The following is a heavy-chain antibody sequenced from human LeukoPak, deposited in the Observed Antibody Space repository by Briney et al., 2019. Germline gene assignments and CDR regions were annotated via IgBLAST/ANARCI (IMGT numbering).Heavy chain of an antibody. J-gene: IGHJ4*02. CDR1: GGTFSSYA. V-gene: IGHV1-69*05. Sequence: SSVNVSCKASGGTFSSYAISWVRQAPGQGLEWMGRIIPIFGTANYAQRFQGRVTITTDESTSTAYMELSSLRSEDTAVYYCARSAEPYYFDYWGQGTLVTVSS. CDR2: IIPIFGTA. CDR3: ARSAEPYYFDY.